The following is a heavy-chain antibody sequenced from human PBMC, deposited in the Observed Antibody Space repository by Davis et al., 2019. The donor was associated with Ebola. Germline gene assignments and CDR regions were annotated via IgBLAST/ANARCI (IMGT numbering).Heavy chain of an antibody. Sequence: AESLRLSCAASAFTFSSYSMNWVLQAPGQGLEWVSSISSSSSYIYYADSVKGRFTISRDNAKNSLYLQMNSLRAEDTAVYYCASPSTPYYYYGMDVWGQGTTVTVSS. J-gene: IGHJ6*02. CDR2: ISSSSSYI. CDR3: ASPSTPYYYYGMDV. V-gene: IGHV3-21*01. CDR1: AFTFSSYS.